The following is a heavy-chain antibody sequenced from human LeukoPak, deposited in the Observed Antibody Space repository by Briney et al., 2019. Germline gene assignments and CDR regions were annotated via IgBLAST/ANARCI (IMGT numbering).Heavy chain of an antibody. V-gene: IGHV3-74*01. CDR3: ATANSGPDI. CDR2: ISADGSFT. Sequence: QPGGSLRLSCAASGFTCSSYWMHWVRQAPGKGLVWVTRISADGSFTLYADSVKGRFTISRDNAKNTLYLQMNSLRAEDTAVYYCATANSGPDIWGQGTTVTVSS. J-gene: IGHJ3*02. CDR1: GFTCSSYW. D-gene: IGHD1-1*01.